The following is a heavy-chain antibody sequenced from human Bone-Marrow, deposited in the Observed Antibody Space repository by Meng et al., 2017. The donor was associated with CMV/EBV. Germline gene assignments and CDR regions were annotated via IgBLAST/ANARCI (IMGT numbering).Heavy chain of an antibody. CDR1: GFSFSSYG. CDR2: IWYDGSNQ. CDR3: AKAVTTGEGYYYGMAV. D-gene: IGHD4-11*01. V-gene: IGHV3-33*08. J-gene: IGHJ6*01. Sequence: GGSLRLSCAASGFSFSSYGMHWVRQAPGKGLEWVAVIWYDGSNQYYVDSVKGRFTISRDNSKNTLYLQMNSLGAEDTAVYYCAKAVTTGEGYYYGMAVWGQGPTVTGSS.